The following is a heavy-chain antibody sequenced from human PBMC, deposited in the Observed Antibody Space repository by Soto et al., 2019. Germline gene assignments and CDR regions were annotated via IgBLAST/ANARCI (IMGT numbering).Heavy chain of an antibody. J-gene: IGHJ4*02. D-gene: IGHD6-6*01. V-gene: IGHV3-49*03. CDR3: ARDRPDTAARF. CDR1: GFSFSDYA. Sequence: GGSLRLSCPASGFSFSDYAMSWFRQVPGKGLEWVGFINTKAYGEATEYAASVQGRFSISRDDSKNIAYLQMNSLKIDDTALYYCARDRPDTAARFWGQGALVTVSS. CDR2: INTKAYGEAT.